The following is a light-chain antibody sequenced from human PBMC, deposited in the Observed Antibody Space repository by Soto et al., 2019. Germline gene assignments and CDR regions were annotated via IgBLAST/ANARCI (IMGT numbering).Light chain of an antibody. J-gene: IGKJ5*01. CDR2: SAT. CDR3: QQLHSYPFT. V-gene: IGKV1-9*01. Sequence: IQLPQSPPSLSASVGARVTITGRASQGVSSSLAWYHQQPGKAPKLLIYSATTLQSGVPSRFSGSGSGTDFTLTINSLQPEEFATYYCQQLHSYPFTVGKGTRLEI. CDR1: QGVSSS.